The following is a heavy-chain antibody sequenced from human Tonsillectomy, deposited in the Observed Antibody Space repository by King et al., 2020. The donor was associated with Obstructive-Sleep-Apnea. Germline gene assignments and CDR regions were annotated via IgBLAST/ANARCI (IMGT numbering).Heavy chain of an antibody. Sequence: QLVQSGAEVKKPGASVKVSCKASGYTFSSYCISWGRQGPGQGLDGRGWNSAYKGETNYAQKRQGRVTRTTDTSTSTAYMELRSLRSDDTAVYYCARLPVGYSLYYFDYWGQGTLVTVSS. CDR1: GYTFSSYC. CDR3: ARLPVGYSLYYFDY. CDR2: NSAYKGET. V-gene: IGHV1-18*01. D-gene: IGHD5-18*01. J-gene: IGHJ4*02.